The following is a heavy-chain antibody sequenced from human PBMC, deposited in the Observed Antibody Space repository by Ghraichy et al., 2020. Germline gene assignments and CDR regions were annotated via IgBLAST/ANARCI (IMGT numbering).Heavy chain of an antibody. D-gene: IGHD3-3*02. J-gene: IGHJ4*02. CDR1: GLAFNLAW. CDR2: IKSKGSGGTT. V-gene: IGHV3-15*01. Sequence: GGSLRLSCAVSGLAFNLAWMTWVRQAPGEGLEWVGRIKSKGSGGTTEYAAPVRGRFSLSRDDSKNTLYLQMSSLKTEDTAVYYCAHDGHYWSKLEDWGQGTPVTVSS. CDR3: AHDGHYWSKLED.